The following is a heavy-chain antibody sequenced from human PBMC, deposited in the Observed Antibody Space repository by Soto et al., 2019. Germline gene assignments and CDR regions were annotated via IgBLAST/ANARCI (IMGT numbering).Heavy chain of an antibody. V-gene: IGHV3-23*01. J-gene: IGHJ6*02. CDR2: ISGSGGST. D-gene: IGHD1-26*01. Sequence: PGGSLRLSCAASGFTFSSYAMSWVRQAPGKGLEWVSGISGSGGSTYYADSVKGRFTISRDNSKNTLYLQMNSLRAEDTAVYYCAKRGRELLPKLYYHYYGMDVWGQGIMVTVSS. CDR3: AKRGRELLPKLYYHYYGMDV. CDR1: GFTFSSYA.